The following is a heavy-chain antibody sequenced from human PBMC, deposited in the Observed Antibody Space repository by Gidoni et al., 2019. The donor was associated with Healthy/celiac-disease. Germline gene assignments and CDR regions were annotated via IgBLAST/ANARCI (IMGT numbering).Heavy chain of an antibody. D-gene: IGHD4-17*01. Sequence: SCAASGFTFSSYSMNWVRQAPGKGLEWVSSISSSSSYIYYADSVKGRFTISRDNAKNSLYLQMNSLRAEDTAVYYCARDGSYGDYYFDYWGQGTLVTVSS. CDR1: GFTFSSYS. J-gene: IGHJ4*02. V-gene: IGHV3-21*01. CDR3: ARDGSYGDYYFDY. CDR2: ISSSSSYI.